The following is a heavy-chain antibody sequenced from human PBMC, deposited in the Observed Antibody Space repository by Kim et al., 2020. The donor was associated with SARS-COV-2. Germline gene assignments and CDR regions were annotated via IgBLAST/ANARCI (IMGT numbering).Heavy chain of an antibody. Sequence: ASVKVSCKASGYVFSNYAVQWVRQAPGRGLEWIGWIRIGTGSTRYSQRLQGRVTITRDTSASTAYMELSSLRSEDLAVYFCATAEQTDAEFDLWGQGTLVTVSS. CDR2: IRIGTGST. CDR1: GYVFSNYA. CDR3: ATAEQTDAEFDL. J-gene: IGHJ4*02. V-gene: IGHV1-3*04. D-gene: IGHD3-9*01.